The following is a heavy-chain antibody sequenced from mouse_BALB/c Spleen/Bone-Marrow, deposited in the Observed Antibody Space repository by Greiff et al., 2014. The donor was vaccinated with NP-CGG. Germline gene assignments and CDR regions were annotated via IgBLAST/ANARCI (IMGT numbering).Heavy chain of an antibody. D-gene: IGHD1-1*01. J-gene: IGHJ1*01. CDR1: GFDFSRYW. CDR3: ARLNYYGYLLV. CDR2: INPDSSTI. V-gene: IGHV4-1*02. Sequence: EVNLVESGGGLVQPGGSLKLSCAASGFDFSRYWMSWVRQAPGKGLEWIGEINPDSSTINYTPSLKDKFIISRDNAKNTLYLQMSKVRSEDTALYYCARLNYYGYLLVWGAGTTVTVSS.